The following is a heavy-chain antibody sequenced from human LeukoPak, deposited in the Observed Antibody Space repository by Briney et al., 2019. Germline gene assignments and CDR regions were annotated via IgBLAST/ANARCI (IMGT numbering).Heavy chain of an antibody. D-gene: IGHD5-12*01. CDR3: ARGLYLLATTVEYYFDY. V-gene: IGHV1-8*01. Sequence: GASVKVPCKASGYTFTSYDINWVRQATGQGLEWMGWMNPNSGNTDYAQKFQGRVTMTRNTSISTAYMELSSLRSEDTAVYYCARGLYLLATTVEYYFDYWGQGTLVTVSS. CDR1: GYTFTSYD. CDR2: MNPNSGNT. J-gene: IGHJ4*02.